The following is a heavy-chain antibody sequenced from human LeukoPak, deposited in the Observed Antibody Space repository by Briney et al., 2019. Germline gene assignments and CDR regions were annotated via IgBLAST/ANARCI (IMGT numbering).Heavy chain of an antibody. V-gene: IGHV4-39*01. CDR3: ARTYSTTWDY. CDR2: IYYGGST. D-gene: IGHD2-2*01. Sequence: SETLSVTCTFSVGSISSSGYYWAWIRQPPGKGLEWIGSIYYGGSTYYNPSLKSRVTLSVDTSKNQFSLKLSSVSAADTAVYYCARTYSTTWDYWGQGTLVTVSS. CDR1: VGSISSSGYY. J-gene: IGHJ4*02.